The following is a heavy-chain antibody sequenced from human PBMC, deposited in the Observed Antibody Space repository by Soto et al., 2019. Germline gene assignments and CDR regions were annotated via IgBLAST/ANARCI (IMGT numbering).Heavy chain of an antibody. Sequence: APVKVSSKASCYTFTSYGISWVRQATGQGLEWMGWISAYNGNTNYAQKLQGRVTMTTDTSTSTAYMELRSLRSDDTAVYYCARAPWIQLWSYYYYGMDVWGQGTTVTVSS. CDR1: CYTFTSYG. CDR3: ARAPWIQLWSYYYYGMDV. V-gene: IGHV1-18*01. J-gene: IGHJ6*02. D-gene: IGHD5-18*01. CDR2: ISAYNGNT.